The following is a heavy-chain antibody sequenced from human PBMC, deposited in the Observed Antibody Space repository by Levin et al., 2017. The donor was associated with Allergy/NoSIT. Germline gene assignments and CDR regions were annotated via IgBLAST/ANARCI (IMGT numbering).Heavy chain of an antibody. V-gene: IGHV1-18*01. J-gene: IGHJ4*02. CDR3: ARGPYGSGSYYLHY. CDR2: ISGNNGNT. CDR1: TNEG. D-gene: IGHD3-10*01. Sequence: TNEGTRWERRAPGQGLEWMGWISGNNGNTNYAQKLQGRVTMTTDTSTSTVYMELRSLRSDDTAVYYCARGPYGSGSYYLHYWGQGTLVTVSS.